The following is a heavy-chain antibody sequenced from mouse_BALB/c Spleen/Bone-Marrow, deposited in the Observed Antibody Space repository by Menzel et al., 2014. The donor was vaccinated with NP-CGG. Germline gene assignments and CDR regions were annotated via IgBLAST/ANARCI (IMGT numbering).Heavy chain of an antibody. CDR1: RFDFSRYW. J-gene: IGHJ4*01. D-gene: IGHD1-1*01. Sequence: EVKLVESGGGLVQPGGSLKLSCAASRFDFSRYWMTWVRQAPGKGLEWIGEIKPDSRTINYSPSLKEKFIISRDNAKSTLYLQMSKVRTEVTALYYCARLGYYGAMAYWGQGTSVTVSS. CDR3: ARLGYYGAMAY. CDR2: IKPDSRTI. V-gene: IGHV4-1*02.